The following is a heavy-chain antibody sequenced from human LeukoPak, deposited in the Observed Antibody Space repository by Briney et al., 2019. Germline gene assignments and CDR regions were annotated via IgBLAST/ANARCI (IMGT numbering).Heavy chain of an antibody. J-gene: IGHJ4*02. Sequence: GGSLRLSCAASGFTFSSYGMHWVRQAPGKGLEWVAVISYDGSNKYYADSVKGRFTISRDNSKNTLYLQMNSLRADDTAVYYCARDMALWGQGTLVTVSS. V-gene: IGHV3-30*03. CDR2: ISYDGSNK. CDR1: GFTFSSYG. D-gene: IGHD4/OR15-4a*01. CDR3: ARDMAL.